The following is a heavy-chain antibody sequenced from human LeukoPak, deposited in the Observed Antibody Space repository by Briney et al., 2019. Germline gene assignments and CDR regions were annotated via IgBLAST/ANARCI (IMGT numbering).Heavy chain of an antibody. Sequence: GASVKVSCKASGGTFSSYAISWVRQAPGQGLEWMGRIIPILGIANYAQKFQGRVTITADKSTSTAYMELSSLRSEDTAVYYCARDGGCYDSSGHFDYWGQGTLVTVSS. CDR3: ARDGGCYDSSGHFDY. V-gene: IGHV1-69*04. J-gene: IGHJ4*02. CDR2: IIPILGIA. D-gene: IGHD3-22*01. CDR1: GGTFSSYA.